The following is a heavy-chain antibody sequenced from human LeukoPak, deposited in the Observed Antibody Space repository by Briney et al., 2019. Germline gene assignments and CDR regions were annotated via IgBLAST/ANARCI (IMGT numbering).Heavy chain of an antibody. V-gene: IGHV4-34*01. CDR3: ASQPRDSSSWYGRDDAFDI. J-gene: IGHJ3*02. CDR2: INHSGST. D-gene: IGHD6-13*01. Sequence: SETLSLTCAVYGGSFSGYYWSWIRQPPGKGLEWIGEINHSGSTNYNPSPKSRVTISVDTSKNQSSLKLSSVTAADTAVYYCASQPRDSSSWYGRDDAFDIWGQGTMVTVSS. CDR1: GGSFSGYY.